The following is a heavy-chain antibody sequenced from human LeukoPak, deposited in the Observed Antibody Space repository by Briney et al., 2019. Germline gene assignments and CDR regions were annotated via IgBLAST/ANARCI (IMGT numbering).Heavy chain of an antibody. Sequence: GGSLRLSCAASGFTFSDYDMNWVRQAPGKGLEWVSAVSGGGGNSYYADSVKGRFTISRDNSQNTLYLQMTSLRAEDTAVYYCAKGLGDQNDFRLGYWGQGTLVTVSS. V-gene: IGHV3-23*01. CDR2: VSGGGGNS. J-gene: IGHJ4*02. D-gene: IGHD2-21*02. CDR3: AKGLGDQNDFRLGY. CDR1: GFTFSDYD.